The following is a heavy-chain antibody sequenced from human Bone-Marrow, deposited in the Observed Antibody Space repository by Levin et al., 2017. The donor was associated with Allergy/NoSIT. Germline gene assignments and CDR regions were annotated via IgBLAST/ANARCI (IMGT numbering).Heavy chain of an antibody. Sequence: GGSLRLSCAASGFTFSSYAMSWVRQAPGKGLELVSAISGSGDSTYYADSVKGRFTISRDNSKNTLSLQMNSLRAEDTAIFYCAKGFLLVPFDSWGQGTLVTVSS. CDR1: GFTFSSYA. CDR3: AKGFLLVPFDS. J-gene: IGHJ4*02. V-gene: IGHV3-23*01. D-gene: IGHD2-8*02. CDR2: ISGSGDST.